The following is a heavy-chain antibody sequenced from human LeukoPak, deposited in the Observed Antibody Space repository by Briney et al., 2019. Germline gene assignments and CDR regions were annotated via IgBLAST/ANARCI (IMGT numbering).Heavy chain of an antibody. V-gene: IGHV4-4*07. D-gene: IGHD2-15*01. J-gene: IGHJ3*02. CDR1: GGSISSYY. CDR2: IYTSGST. CDR3: ARDGYCSGGSCPLDI. Sequence: SETLSLTCTVPGGSISSYYWSWIRQPAGKGLEWIGRIYTSGSTSYNPSLKSRVTISVDKSKNQFSLKLTSVTAADTAVYYCARDGYCSGGSCPLDIWGQGTMVTVSS.